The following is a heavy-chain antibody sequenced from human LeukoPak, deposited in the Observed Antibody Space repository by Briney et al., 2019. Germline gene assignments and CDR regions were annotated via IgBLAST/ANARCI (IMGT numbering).Heavy chain of an antibody. CDR1: GFTFSSYG. V-gene: IGHV3-23*01. CDR2: ISGSGGST. Sequence: GGSLRLSCAASGFTFSSYGMSWVRQAPGKGLGWVSAISGSGGSTYYADSVKGRFTISRDNSKNTLYLQMNSLRAEDTAVYYCAKRGSSSWYRSAFDIWGQGTMVTVSS. D-gene: IGHD6-13*01. CDR3: AKRGSSSWYRSAFDI. J-gene: IGHJ3*02.